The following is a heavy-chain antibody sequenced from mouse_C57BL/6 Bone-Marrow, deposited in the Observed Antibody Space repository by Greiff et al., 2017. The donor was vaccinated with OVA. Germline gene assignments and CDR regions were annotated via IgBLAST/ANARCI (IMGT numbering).Heavy chain of an antibody. D-gene: IGHD1-1*01. J-gene: IGHJ1*03. V-gene: IGHV3-6*01. Sequence: EVQLQESGPGLVKPSQSLSLTCSVTGYSITSGYYWNWIRQFPGNKLEWMGYISYDGSNNYNPSLKNRISITRDTSKNQFFLKLNSVTTEDTATYCCARAITTVVADWYCDVWGTGTTVTVSS. CDR1: GYSITSGYY. CDR3: ARAITTVVADWYCDV. CDR2: ISYDGSN.